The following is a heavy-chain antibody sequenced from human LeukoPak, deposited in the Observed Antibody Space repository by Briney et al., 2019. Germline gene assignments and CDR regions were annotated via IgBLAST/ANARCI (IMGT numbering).Heavy chain of an antibody. J-gene: IGHJ5*02. CDR3: ARVHEGDGDYVWDRLGGLGWFDP. D-gene: IGHD3-16*01. V-gene: IGHV4-61*02. CDR1: GGSISSGSYY. Sequence: SQTLSLTCTVSGGSISSGSYYWSWIRQPAGKGLEWIGRIYTSGSTNYNPSLKSRVTISVDTSKNQFSLKLRSVTPADTAVYYCARVHEGDGDYVWDRLGGLGWFDPWGQGTLVTVSS. CDR2: IYTSGST.